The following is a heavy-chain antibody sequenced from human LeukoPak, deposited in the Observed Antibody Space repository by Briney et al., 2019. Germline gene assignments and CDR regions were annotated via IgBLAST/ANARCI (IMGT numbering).Heavy chain of an antibody. CDR2: ISESSDTI. J-gene: IGHJ4*02. Sequence: PSETLSLTCGVFGGSISSENWWNWVRQPPGKGLEWISYISESSDTIYYADSVKGRFTISRDNAKNSLYLQMNSLRAEDTALYYCARRFDYWGQGTLVTVSS. V-gene: IGHV3-48*01. CDR1: GGSISSEN. CDR3: ARRFDY.